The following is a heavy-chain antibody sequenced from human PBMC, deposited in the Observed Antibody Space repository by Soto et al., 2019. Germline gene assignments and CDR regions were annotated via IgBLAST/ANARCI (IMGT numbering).Heavy chain of an antibody. J-gene: IGHJ4*02. CDR3: ATYYDSSGYRFDY. D-gene: IGHD3-22*01. CDR1: GGSISSSNW. Sequence: QVQLQESGPGLVKPSGTLSLTCAVSGGSISSSNWWSWVRQPPGKGLERIGEIYHSGSTNYNPSLKSRLTLSVDKSKNQFSLKLSSVTAADTPVYYCATYYDSSGYRFDYWGQGTLVTVSS. V-gene: IGHV4-4*02. CDR2: IYHSGST.